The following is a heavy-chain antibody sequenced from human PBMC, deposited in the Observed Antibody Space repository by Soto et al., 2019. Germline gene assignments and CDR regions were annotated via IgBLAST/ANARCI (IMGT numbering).Heavy chain of an antibody. D-gene: IGHD2-2*01. J-gene: IGHJ4*02. V-gene: IGHV4-39*01. CDR3: AKRKYCPSTTCFDY. Sequence: SETLSLTCTVSGGSISSSSYYWGWIRQPPGKGLEWIGSIYYSGSTYYNPSLKSRVTISVDTSKNQFSLKLSSVSAEDTAVYYCAKRKYCPSTTCFDYWGQGTQVTVSS. CDR2: IYYSGST. CDR1: GGSISSSSYY.